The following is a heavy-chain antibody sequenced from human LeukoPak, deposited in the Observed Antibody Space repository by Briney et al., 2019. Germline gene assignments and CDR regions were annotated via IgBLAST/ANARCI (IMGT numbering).Heavy chain of an antibody. J-gene: IGHJ1*01. Sequence: PGGSLRLSCAASGFTFSSYSMNWVRQAPGKGLEWVANIKRDGSEQYYLDSVKGRFTISRDNAKNSLYLQMDSLRVEDTAVYYCVGSSGWLLQYWGQGTLVTVSS. CDR1: GFTFSSYS. CDR3: VGSSGWLLQY. D-gene: IGHD6-19*01. CDR2: IKRDGSEQ. V-gene: IGHV3-7*01.